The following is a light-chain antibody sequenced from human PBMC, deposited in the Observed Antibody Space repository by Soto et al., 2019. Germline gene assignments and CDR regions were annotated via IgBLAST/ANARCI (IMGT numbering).Light chain of an antibody. CDR3: QHYNDYSWT. CDR2: GTS. CDR1: QSISIW. J-gene: IGKJ1*01. V-gene: IGKV1-5*03. Sequence: DIPMTQSPSTLSASVGDRVTITCRASQSISIWLAWYEQKPGRAPNLLIYGTSSLESGVPSRFSGSGSGTEFTLTVSSLQPDDFATSYCQHYNDYSWTFGQGTKVEIK.